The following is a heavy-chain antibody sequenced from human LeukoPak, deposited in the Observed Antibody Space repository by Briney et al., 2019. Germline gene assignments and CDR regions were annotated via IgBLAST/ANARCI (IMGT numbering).Heavy chain of an antibody. CDR2: IRSKAYGGTT. V-gene: IGHV3-49*03. Sequence: GGSLRLSCTASGFTFGDYAMSWFRQAPGKGLEWVGFIRSKAYGGTTEYAASVKGRFTISRDDSKSIAYLQMNSLKTEDTAVYYCTRDYYGDYVEGYFDYWGQGTLVTVSS. CDR3: TRDYYGDYVEGYFDY. J-gene: IGHJ4*02. CDR1: GFTFGDYA. D-gene: IGHD4-17*01.